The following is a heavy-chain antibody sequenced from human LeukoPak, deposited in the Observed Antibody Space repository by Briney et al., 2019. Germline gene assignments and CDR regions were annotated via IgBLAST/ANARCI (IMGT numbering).Heavy chain of an antibody. V-gene: IGHV3-74*01. CDR2: ISGDGSDT. Sequence: SGGSLRLSCAASGFTFSTYWMHRVRQAPGKGLVWVSRISGDGSDTRYADSVKGRFIISRDNAKNTLYLQLNGLRAEDTAVYYCARDFDWGSGHWGQGALVTVSS. D-gene: IGHD7-27*01. CDR3: ARDFDWGSGH. J-gene: IGHJ4*02. CDR1: GFTFSTYW.